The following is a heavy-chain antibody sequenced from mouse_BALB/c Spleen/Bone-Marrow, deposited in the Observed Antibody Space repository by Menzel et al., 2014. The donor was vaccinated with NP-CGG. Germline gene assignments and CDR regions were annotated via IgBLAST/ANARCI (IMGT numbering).Heavy chain of an antibody. Sequence: QVQLQQSGAELARPGTSVKVSCKASGYAFTNYLIEWVKQRPGQGLEWIGVNNPGSGGTNYNEKFKGKATLTADKSSSTVYMQLSSLTSDDSAVYFCARSIYDGYSEAMDYWGQGTSVTVSS. CDR3: ARSIYDGYSEAMDY. CDR2: NNPGSGGT. D-gene: IGHD2-3*01. V-gene: IGHV1-54*03. J-gene: IGHJ4*01. CDR1: GYAFTNYL.